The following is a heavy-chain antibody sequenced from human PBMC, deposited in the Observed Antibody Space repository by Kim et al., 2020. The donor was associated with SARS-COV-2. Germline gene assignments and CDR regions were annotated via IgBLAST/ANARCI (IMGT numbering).Heavy chain of an antibody. CDR1: GYSFTSYW. Sequence: GESLKISCKGSGYSFTSYWIGWVRQMPGKGLEWMGIIYPGDSDTRYSPSFQGQVTISADKSISTAYLQWSSLKASDTAMYYCAGFTGYGSGSYYNVHPLAPDYWGQGTLVTVSS. D-gene: IGHD3-10*01. V-gene: IGHV5-51*01. J-gene: IGHJ4*02. CDR2: IYPGDSDT. CDR3: AGFTGYGSGSYYNVHPLAPDY.